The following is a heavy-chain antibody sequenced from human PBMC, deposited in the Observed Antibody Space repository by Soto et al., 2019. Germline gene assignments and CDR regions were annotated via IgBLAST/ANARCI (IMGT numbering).Heavy chain of an antibody. V-gene: IGHV3-33*08. CDR3: ARDFKKGSYLDY. CDR2: IWYDENNK. CDR1: GFTFRTYG. Sequence: LRLSCTGSGFTFRTYGFHWVRQPPGKGLEWVALIWYDENNKNYADSVKGRFTISRDNSQNTLYLQINSLRAEDTAVYYCARDFKKGSYLDYWGQGTLVTVSS. J-gene: IGHJ4*02. D-gene: IGHD3-10*01.